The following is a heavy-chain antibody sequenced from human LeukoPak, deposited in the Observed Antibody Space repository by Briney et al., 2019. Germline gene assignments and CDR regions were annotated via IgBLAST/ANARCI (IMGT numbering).Heavy chain of an antibody. D-gene: IGHD1-20*01. Sequence: PSETLSLTCAVYGGSFSGYYWSWIRQPPGKGLEWIGEINHSGSTNYNPSLKSRVTISVDTSKNQFSLKLSSVTAADTAVYYCARGTSYNWNPDEYNWFDPWGQGTLVTVSS. J-gene: IGHJ5*02. V-gene: IGHV4-34*01. CDR1: GGSFSGYY. CDR3: ARGTSYNWNPDEYNWFDP. CDR2: INHSGST.